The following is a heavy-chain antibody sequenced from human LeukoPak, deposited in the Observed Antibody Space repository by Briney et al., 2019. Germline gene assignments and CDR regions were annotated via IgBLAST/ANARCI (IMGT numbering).Heavy chain of an antibody. Sequence: SQTLSITCAISGDSVSINNAVWHWVRQSPSRGLEWLGSTYYKSKWSINYAVSVKSRITITPDTSKNRFSLQLNSVTPDDTAVYYCSRSPDTALVNWGQGTLVTVSS. D-gene: IGHD5-18*01. V-gene: IGHV6-1*01. CDR2: TYYKSKWSI. CDR1: GDSVSINNAV. J-gene: IGHJ1*01. CDR3: SRSPDTALVN.